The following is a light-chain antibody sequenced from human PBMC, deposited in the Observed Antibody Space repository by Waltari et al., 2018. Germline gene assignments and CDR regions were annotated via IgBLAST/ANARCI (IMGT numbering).Light chain of an antibody. CDR2: YDS. J-gene: IGLJ1*01. CDR3: HVWHPDVDPGV. CDR1: NIGSYS. V-gene: IGLV3-21*04. Sequence: SYVLTQPPSVSVAPGETARITCGGDNIGSYSVHWYQQRPGQAPMLVIYYDSDRPSGIRKRVSGANSGNTATRNIGRVEAGEEAKYYCHVWHPDVDPGVFGTGTDVTVL.